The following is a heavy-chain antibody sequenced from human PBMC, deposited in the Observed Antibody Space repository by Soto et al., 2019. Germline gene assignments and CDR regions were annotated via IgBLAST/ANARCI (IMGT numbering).Heavy chain of an antibody. CDR2: INHSGST. CDR3: ARPPMTTVTTSAFDI. D-gene: IGHD4-17*01. J-gene: IGHJ3*02. CDR1: GGSFSGYY. V-gene: IGHV4-34*01. Sequence: SLTCAVYGGSFSGYYWSWIRQPPGKGLEWIGEINHSGSTNYNPSLKSRVTISVDTSKNQFSLKLSSVTAADTAVYYCARPPMTTVTTSAFDIWGQGTMVTVSS.